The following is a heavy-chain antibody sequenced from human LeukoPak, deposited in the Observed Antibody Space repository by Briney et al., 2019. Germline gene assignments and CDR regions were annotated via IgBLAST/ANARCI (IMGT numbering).Heavy chain of an antibody. Sequence: GGSLRLSCAASGFTVSSNYMSWVRQAPGKGLEWVSVIYSGGSTYCADSVKGRFTISRDNSKNTLYLQMNSLRAEDTAVYYCAREQQLTFDYWGQGTLVTVSS. J-gene: IGHJ4*02. D-gene: IGHD6-13*01. CDR1: GFTVSSNY. V-gene: IGHV3-53*01. CDR3: AREQQLTFDY. CDR2: IYSGGST.